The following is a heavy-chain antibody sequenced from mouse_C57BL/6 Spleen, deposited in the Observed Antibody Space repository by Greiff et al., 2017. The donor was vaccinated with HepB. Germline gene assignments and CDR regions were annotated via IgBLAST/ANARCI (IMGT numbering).Heavy chain of an antibody. CDR2: ISDGGSYT. D-gene: IGHD2-4*01. V-gene: IGHV5-4*01. CDR1: GFTFSSYA. Sequence: EVHLVESGGGLVKPGGSLKLSCAASGFTFSSYAMSWVRQTPEKRLEWVATISDGGSYTYYPDNVKGRFTISRDNAKNNLYLQMSHLKSEDTAMYYCARYGGDYHSFAYWGQGTLVTVSA. CDR3: ARYGGDYHSFAY. J-gene: IGHJ3*01.